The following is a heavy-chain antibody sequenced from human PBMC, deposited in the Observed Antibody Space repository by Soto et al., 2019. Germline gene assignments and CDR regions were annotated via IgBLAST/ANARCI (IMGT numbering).Heavy chain of an antibody. Sequence: QVQLQESGPGLVKPSQTLSLTCTVSGGSISSGGYYWSWIRQHPGKGLEWIGYIYYIGSTYYNPSLKSRVTISVDTSKNQFSLKLSSVTAADTAVYYCARGVIVPASQFDYWGQGTLVTVSS. D-gene: IGHD3-16*02. V-gene: IGHV4-31*03. CDR3: ARGVIVPASQFDY. CDR1: GGSISSGGYY. CDR2: IYYIGST. J-gene: IGHJ4*02.